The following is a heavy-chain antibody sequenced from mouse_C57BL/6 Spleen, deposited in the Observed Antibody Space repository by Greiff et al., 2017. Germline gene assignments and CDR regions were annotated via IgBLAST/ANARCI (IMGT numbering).Heavy chain of an antibody. CDR3: TRYLYGSSSIFAY. J-gene: IGHJ3*01. CDR2: IDPETGGT. V-gene: IGHV1-15*01. Sequence: VQLQQSGAELVRPGASVTLSCKASGYTFTDYEMHWVKQTPVHGLEWIGAIDPETGGTAYNQKFKGKAILTADKSSSTAYMELRSLTSEDSAVYYCTRYLYGSSSIFAYWGQGTLVTVSA. CDR1: GYTFTDYE. D-gene: IGHD1-1*01.